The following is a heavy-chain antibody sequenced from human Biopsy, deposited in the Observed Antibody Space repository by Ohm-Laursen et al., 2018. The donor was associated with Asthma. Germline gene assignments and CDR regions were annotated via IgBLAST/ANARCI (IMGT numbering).Heavy chain of an antibody. J-gene: IGHJ5*01. CDR3: ARDLSGYCTSSACYGFDS. CDR1: GGSMSSSSYY. V-gene: IGHV4-31*03. Sequence: SQTLSLTCTVSGGSMSSSSYYWSWVRQHPGKGLEWIGYINYSGSTFYSPSLESRVTVSVDTSKNQFSLKLSSVTAADTAVYYCARDLSGYCTSSACYGFDSWGQGTLVTVSS. D-gene: IGHD2-8*01. CDR2: INYSGST.